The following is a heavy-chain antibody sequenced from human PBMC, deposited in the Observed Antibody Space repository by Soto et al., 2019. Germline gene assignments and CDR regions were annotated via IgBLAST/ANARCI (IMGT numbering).Heavy chain of an antibody. V-gene: IGHV3-23*01. D-gene: IGHD3-3*01. J-gene: IGHJ6*03. CDR1: GFTFSSYA. Sequence: GGSLRLSCAASGFTFSSYAMSWVRQAPGKGLEWVSAISGSGGSTYYADSVKGRFTISRDNSKNTLYLQMNSLRAEDTAVYYCAKDPTIFQWGDDRNMDVWGKGTTVTVSS. CDR3: AKDPTIFQWGDDRNMDV. CDR2: ISGSGGST.